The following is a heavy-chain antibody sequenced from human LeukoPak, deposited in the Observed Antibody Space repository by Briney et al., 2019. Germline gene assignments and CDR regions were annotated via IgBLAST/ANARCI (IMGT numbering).Heavy chain of an antibody. Sequence: GGSLRLSCAASGFTVTNYYMSWVRQAPGKGLEWVSVIYSGGDTFHADSVKGRFTLSRDNSKNILYLQMNSLRAEDTAVYYCTRDPNGWGQGTLVTVSS. CDR2: IYSGGDT. V-gene: IGHV3-66*01. CDR3: TRDPNG. D-gene: IGHD4/OR15-4a*01. CDR1: GFTVTNYY. J-gene: IGHJ4*02.